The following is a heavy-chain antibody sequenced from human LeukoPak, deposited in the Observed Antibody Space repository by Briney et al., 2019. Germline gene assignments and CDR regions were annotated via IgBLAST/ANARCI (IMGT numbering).Heavy chain of an antibody. J-gene: IGHJ5*02. V-gene: IGHV4-39*01. CDR2: IYYSGST. CDR3: AGGFRVREALYNWFDP. CDR1: GGSISSSSYY. D-gene: IGHD3-10*01. Sequence: PSETLSLTCTVSGGSISSSSYYWGWIRQPPGNGLEWIGSIYYSGSTYYNPSLKSRVTISVDTSKNQFSLKLSSVTAADTAVYYCAGGFRVREALYNWFDPWGQGTLVTVSS.